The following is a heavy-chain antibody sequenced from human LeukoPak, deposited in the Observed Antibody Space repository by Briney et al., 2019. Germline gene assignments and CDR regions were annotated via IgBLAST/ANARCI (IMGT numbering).Heavy chain of an antibody. Sequence: PSETLSLTCTVSGGSISSYYWSWIRQPPGKGLEWIGYLYYSGSTNSNPSLKSRVTMSVDTSKNQFSLKLRSVTAADTAVYYCARGGSGISNAFDIWGQGTMVTVSS. CDR1: GGSISSYY. D-gene: IGHD3-10*01. CDR2: LYYSGST. J-gene: IGHJ3*02. V-gene: IGHV4-59*01. CDR3: ARGGSGISNAFDI.